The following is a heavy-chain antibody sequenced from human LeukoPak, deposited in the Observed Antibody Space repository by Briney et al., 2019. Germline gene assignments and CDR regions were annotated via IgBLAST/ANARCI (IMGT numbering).Heavy chain of an antibody. V-gene: IGHV1-46*02. D-gene: IGHD4-17*01. CDR2: INRVDGIR. J-gene: IGHJ4*02. CDR1: GDTXNILY. CDR3: ASEKNYGDKYFDS. Sequence: ASVKVSCKASGDTXNILYFHWIRQAPGQGLEWMGIINRVDGIRGNAQTFQGRLMLTKDTSTSTAYMELSSLRSEDTAIYYCASEKNYGDKYFDSWGQGTVVTVSS.